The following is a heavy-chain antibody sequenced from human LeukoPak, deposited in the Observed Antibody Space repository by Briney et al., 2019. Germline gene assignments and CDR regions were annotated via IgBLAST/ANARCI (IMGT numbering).Heavy chain of an antibody. CDR1: GGTFTGYY. D-gene: IGHD4-17*01. V-gene: IGHV1-2*02. Sequence: GASVKVSCKASGGTFTGYYMHWVRQAPGQGLEWMGWINPNSGGTNYAQKFQGRVTMTRDTSISTAYMELSRLRSDDTAVYYCARAPIIGDHGIDYWGQGTLVTVSS. CDR2: INPNSGGT. CDR3: ARAPIIGDHGIDY. J-gene: IGHJ4*02.